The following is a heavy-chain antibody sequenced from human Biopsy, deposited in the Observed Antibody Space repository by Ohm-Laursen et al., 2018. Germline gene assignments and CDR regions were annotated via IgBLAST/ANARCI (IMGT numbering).Heavy chain of an antibody. D-gene: IGHD3-22*01. V-gene: IGHV4-31*01. Sequence: SQTLSLTCTASGGAIRRGGSYGGWSRQRPGKGLGWIGYIFNSANTYYNPSLKNLITISGDTSKNQFSLKLNSVTAADTAVYYCARGDYFDSNGYFWFAPWGQGTLVTVSS. J-gene: IGHJ5*02. CDR2: IFNSANT. CDR3: ARGDYFDSNGYFWFAP. CDR1: GGAIRRGGSY.